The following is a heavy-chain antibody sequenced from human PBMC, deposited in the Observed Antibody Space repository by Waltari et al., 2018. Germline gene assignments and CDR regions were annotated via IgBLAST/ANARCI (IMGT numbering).Heavy chain of an antibody. CDR1: AYMFYGHF. V-gene: IGHV1-2*06. Sequence: QGQLVQPGAEVKKPGAAVTVSCKASAYMFYGHFRHGLRRARGEGLGWMGRFDPDNGGTTYAQKFQGRVYMTRDTSITTLYLELSSLTSDDAAVYYCVRETIYRGTPSGSFSIWGQGTMVTVSS. J-gene: IGHJ3*02. CDR3: VRETIYRGTPSGSFSI. CDR2: FDPDNGGT. D-gene: IGHD1-26*01.